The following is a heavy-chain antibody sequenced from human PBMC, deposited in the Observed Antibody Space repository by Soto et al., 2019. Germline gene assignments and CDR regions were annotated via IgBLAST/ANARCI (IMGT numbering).Heavy chain of an antibody. CDR2: IRSKANSYAT. CDR3: SKGSGYSFGLLDH. Sequence: EVQLVESGGGLVQPGGSLKLSCAASGFTFSGSAMHWVRQASGKGLEWVGRIRSKANSYATAYAASVKGRFTISRDDSKNTLYLQVNSLRAEDTAVYYCSKGSGYSFGLLDHWGQGTLVTVSS. CDR1: GFTFSGSA. D-gene: IGHD5-18*01. J-gene: IGHJ4*02. V-gene: IGHV3-73*02.